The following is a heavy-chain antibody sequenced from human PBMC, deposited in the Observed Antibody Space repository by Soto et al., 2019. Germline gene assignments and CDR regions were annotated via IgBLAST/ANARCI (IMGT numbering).Heavy chain of an antibody. CDR1: GYTFTSYY. D-gene: IGHD4-4*01. V-gene: IGHV1-46*01. CDR3: ARGLGNYVDNYYDGMDV. Sequence: QVQLVQSGAEVKKPGASVKVSCKASGYTFTSYYMHWVRQAPGQGLEWMGIINPSGGSTSYAQKFKGRVTMTRDTSTSTVYMELSSLRSEDTAVYYCARGLGNYVDNYYDGMDVWGQGTTVTVSS. CDR2: INPSGGST. J-gene: IGHJ6*02.